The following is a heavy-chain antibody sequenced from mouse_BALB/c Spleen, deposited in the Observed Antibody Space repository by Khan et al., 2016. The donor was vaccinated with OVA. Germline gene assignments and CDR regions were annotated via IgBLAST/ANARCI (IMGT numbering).Heavy chain of an antibody. Sequence: QVQLKESGAELAKPGASVKMSCKASGYTFTNYWMHWVKQRPGQGLDWIGFINPSTDYTEYNQKFKDKATLTADKSSSTAYMQLTSLTSEDSALYDCVNHGNTAAWFTYWGQGTLVTVSA. J-gene: IGHJ3*01. D-gene: IGHD1-1*01. CDR1: GYTFTNYW. CDR3: VNHGNTAAWFTY. CDR2: INPSTDYT. V-gene: IGHV1-7*01.